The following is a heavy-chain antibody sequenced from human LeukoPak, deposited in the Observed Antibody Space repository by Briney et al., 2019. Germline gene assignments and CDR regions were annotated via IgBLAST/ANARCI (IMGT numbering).Heavy chain of an antibody. V-gene: IGHV3-48*03. CDR1: GFTFSSYE. D-gene: IGHD3-10*02. CDR3: AELGITMIGGV. Sequence: PGGSLRLSCAASGFTFSSYELNWVRQAPGKGLEWVSYISSSGSTIYYADSVKGRFTISRDNAKNSLYLQMNALRAEDTAVYYCAELGITMIGGVWGKGTTVTISS. CDR2: ISSSGSTI. J-gene: IGHJ6*04.